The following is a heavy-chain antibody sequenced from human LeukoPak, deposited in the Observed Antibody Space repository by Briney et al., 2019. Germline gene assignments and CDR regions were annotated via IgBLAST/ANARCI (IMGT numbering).Heavy chain of an antibody. V-gene: IGHV3-9*03. J-gene: IGHJ4*02. D-gene: IGHD5-18*01. Sequence: GRSLRLSCAASGFTFYDYAMHWVRQAPGKGLEWVSGISWNSGSIGYADSVKGRFTISRDNAKNSLYLQMNSLRAEDMALYYCAKDLSSYGYEGLDYWGQGTLVTVSS. CDR2: ISWNSGSI. CDR3: AKDLSSYGYEGLDY. CDR1: GFTFYDYA.